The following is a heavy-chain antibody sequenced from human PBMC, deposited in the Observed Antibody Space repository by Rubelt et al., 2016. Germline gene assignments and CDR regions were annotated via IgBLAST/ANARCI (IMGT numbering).Heavy chain of an antibody. CDR2: ISYDSSNK. CDR1: GFSFSSCA. CDR3: VRGNRGSYFSYPYDY. J-gene: IGHJ4*02. Sequence: VQLVESGGGFVQPGGSLRLSCAASGFSFSSCAMHWVRQAPGKGLEWVAVISYDSSNKLYADSVKGRFTISRDNSKNTLYLQMNSLRAEETGVYYCVRGNRGSYFSYPYDYWGQGTLVTASS. V-gene: IGHV3-30*04. D-gene: IGHD1-26*01.